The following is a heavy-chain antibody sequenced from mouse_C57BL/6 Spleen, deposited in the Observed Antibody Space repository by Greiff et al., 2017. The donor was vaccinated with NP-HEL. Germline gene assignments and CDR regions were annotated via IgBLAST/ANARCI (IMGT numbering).Heavy chain of an antibody. D-gene: IGHD2-4*01. CDR2: ISSGGDYI. CDR3: TRGFYDYDGFYWYFDV. CDR1: GFTFSSYA. Sequence: EVMLVESGEGLVKPGGSLKLSCAASGFTFSSYAMSWVRQTPEKRLEWVAYISSGGDYIYYADTVKGRFTISRDNARNTLYLQMSSLKSEDTAMYYCTRGFYDYDGFYWYFDVWGTGTTVTVSS. J-gene: IGHJ1*03. V-gene: IGHV5-9-1*02.